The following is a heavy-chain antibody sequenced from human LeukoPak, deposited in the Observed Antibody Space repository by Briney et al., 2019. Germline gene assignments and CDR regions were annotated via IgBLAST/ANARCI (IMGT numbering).Heavy chain of an antibody. V-gene: IGHV1-69*04. J-gene: IGHJ4*02. CDR1: GGTSSSYA. CDR3: ARSIRGYSYGPGGY. Sequence: SMKVSCKASGGTSSSYAISWVRQAPGQGLEWMGRIIPILGIANYAQKFQGRVTITADKSTSTAYMELSSLRSEDTAVYYCARSIRGYSYGPGGYWGQGTLVTVSS. CDR2: IIPILGIA. D-gene: IGHD5-18*01.